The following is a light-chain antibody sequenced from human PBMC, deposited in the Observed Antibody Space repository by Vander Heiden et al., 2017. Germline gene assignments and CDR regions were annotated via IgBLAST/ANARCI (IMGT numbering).Light chain of an antibody. J-gene: IGKJ2*01. Sequence: DVVMTPSPLSLPVTPGEPASISCTSSQSLLHINGYNYVDWYQQKPGKSPQLLIYMGSSRESGVPETFSGSGSGTDFALNISRLEPEDGAVYYCMQTQSTRYTFGQGTKLEIK. CDR1: QSLLHINGYNY. V-gene: IGKV2-28*01. CDR2: MGS. CDR3: MQTQSTRYT.